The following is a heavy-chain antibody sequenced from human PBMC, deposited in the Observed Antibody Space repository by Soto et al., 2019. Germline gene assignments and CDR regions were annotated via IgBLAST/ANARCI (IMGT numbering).Heavy chain of an antibody. Sequence: SETLSLTCTVSGGSISSGGYYWSWIRQHPGKGLEWIGYIYYSGSTYYNPSLKSRVTISVDTSKNQFSLKLSSVTAADTAVYYCAKARFDWLPNWFDPWGQGTLVTVSS. CDR1: GGSISSGGYY. J-gene: IGHJ5*02. CDR2: IYYSGST. CDR3: AKARFDWLPNWFDP. V-gene: IGHV4-31*03. D-gene: IGHD3-9*01.